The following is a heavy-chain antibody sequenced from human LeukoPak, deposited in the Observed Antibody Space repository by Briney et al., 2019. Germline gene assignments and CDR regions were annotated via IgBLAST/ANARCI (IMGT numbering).Heavy chain of an antibody. Sequence: PGRSLRLSCAASGFTFSSYAMHWVRQAPGKGLEWVAVISYDGSNKYYADSVKGRFTISRDNPKNTLYLQMNSLRAEDTAVYYCARSLYSYGYGPFDYWGQGTLVTVSS. J-gene: IGHJ4*02. CDR3: ARSLYSYGYGPFDY. D-gene: IGHD5-18*01. CDR1: GFTFSSYA. CDR2: ISYDGSNK. V-gene: IGHV3-30-3*01.